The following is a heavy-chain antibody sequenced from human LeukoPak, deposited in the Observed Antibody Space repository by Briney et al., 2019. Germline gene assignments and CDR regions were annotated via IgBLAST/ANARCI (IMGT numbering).Heavy chain of an antibody. CDR2: ISDSGGRT. V-gene: IGHV3-23*01. CDR3: AKRGVVIRVILVGFHKEAYYFDS. J-gene: IGHJ4*02. CDR1: GITLSNYG. D-gene: IGHD3-22*01. Sequence: GGSLRLSCAVSGITLSNYGMSWVRQAPGRGLEWVAGISDSGGRTNYADSVKGRFTISRDNPKNTLYLQMNSLRAEDAAVYFCAKRGVVIRVILVGFHKEAYYFDSWGQGALVTVSS.